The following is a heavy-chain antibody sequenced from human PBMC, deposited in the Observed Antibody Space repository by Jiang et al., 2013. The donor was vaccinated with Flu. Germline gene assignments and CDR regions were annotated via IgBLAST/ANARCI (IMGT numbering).Heavy chain of an antibody. CDR1: GGSISSTSYY. CDR3: ARNSGWYKYDY. CDR2: ISYSEGT. V-gene: IGHV4-61*05. Sequence: TCTVSGGSISSTSYYWGWIRQPPGKGLEWIGYISYSEGTNYNPSLKSRVTISVATSKNQFSLQLSSVTAADTAIYYCARNSGWYKYDYWGQGALVTVSS. D-gene: IGHD6-19*01. J-gene: IGHJ4*02.